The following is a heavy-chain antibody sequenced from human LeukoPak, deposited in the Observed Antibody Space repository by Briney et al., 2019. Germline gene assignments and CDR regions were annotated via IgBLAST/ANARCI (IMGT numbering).Heavy chain of an antibody. CDR1: GFTFDDYG. CDR2: INWNGGST. D-gene: IGHD3-10*01. J-gene: IGHJ4*02. V-gene: IGHV3-20*04. CDR3: AKVQAYGSGSSAFDY. Sequence: GGSLRLSCAASGFTFDDYGMSWVRQAPGKGLEWASGINWNGGSTGYADSVKGRFTISRDNAKNSLYLQMNSLRAEDMALYYCAKVQAYGSGSSAFDYWGQGTLVTVSS.